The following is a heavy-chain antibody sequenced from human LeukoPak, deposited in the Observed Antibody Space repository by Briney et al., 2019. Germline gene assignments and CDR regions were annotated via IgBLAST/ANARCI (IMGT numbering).Heavy chain of an antibody. V-gene: IGHV2-5*01. CDR3: AQYPDYGGDYDAFDI. CDR2: IYWNNDK. D-gene: IGHD4-23*01. Sequence: SGPTLVNPTQTLTLTCTFSGFSLTTTGVGVGWVRQSPGKALEWLTTIYWNNDKRYSSSLKSRLTITKDTSKNQVVLTMTNMDPVDTATYYCAQYPDYGGDYDAFDIWGQGTMVTVSS. CDR1: GFSLTTTGVG. J-gene: IGHJ3*02.